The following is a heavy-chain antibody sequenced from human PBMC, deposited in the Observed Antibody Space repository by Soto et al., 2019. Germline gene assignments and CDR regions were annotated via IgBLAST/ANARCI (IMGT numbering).Heavy chain of an antibody. CDR2: IYHSGST. CDR3: ARTAMVRGVIPFDS. CDR1: GGSISSGGYS. V-gene: IGHV4-30-2*01. Sequence: SETLSLTCAVSGGSISSGGYSWSWIRQPPGKGLEWIGYIYHSGSTYYNPSLKSRVTISVDRSKNQFSLKLSSVTAADTAVYYCARTAMVRGVIPFDSWGQGTLVTVSS. D-gene: IGHD3-10*01. J-gene: IGHJ4*02.